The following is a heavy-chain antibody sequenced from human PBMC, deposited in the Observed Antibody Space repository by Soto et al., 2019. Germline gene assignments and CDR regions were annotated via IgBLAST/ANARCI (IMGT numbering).Heavy chain of an antibody. D-gene: IGHD2-2*01. CDR3: ASLGYCISTSCSYGMDV. Sequence: VQLQESGPGLVKPLETLSLTCTVSGGSISSYYWSWIRQPPGKGLEWIGYIYYSGSTNYNPSLKSRVTISVDTSKNQFSLKLSSVTAADTAVYYCASLGYCISTSCSYGMDVWGQGTTVTVSS. J-gene: IGHJ6*02. CDR2: IYYSGST. V-gene: IGHV4-59*01. CDR1: GGSISSYY.